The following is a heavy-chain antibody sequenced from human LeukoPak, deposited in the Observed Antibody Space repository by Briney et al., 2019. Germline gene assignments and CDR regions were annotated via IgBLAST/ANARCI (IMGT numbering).Heavy chain of an antibody. CDR2: INWNSGRR. Sequence: GGSLRLSCAASGFTFDDYAMHWVRQTPGKGLEWVSGINWNSGRRGYADSVKGRFTISRDNAKNSLYLQMNSLRAEDTAVYYCARQFSDSSGYYYVDAFDIWGQGTMVTVSS. V-gene: IGHV3-9*01. CDR3: ARQFSDSSGYYYVDAFDI. CDR1: GFTFDDYA. D-gene: IGHD3-22*01. J-gene: IGHJ3*02.